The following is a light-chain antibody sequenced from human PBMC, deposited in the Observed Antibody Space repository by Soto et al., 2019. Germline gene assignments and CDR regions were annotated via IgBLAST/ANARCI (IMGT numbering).Light chain of an antibody. CDR1: QRIYTN. CDR3: QQRYNWPLT. CDR2: GAS. J-gene: IGKJ4*01. Sequence: EIVMTPSPATLSVSPGERVTLSCWASQRIYTNLAWYQHTPGQAPRLLIHGASNRATGIPARFSGSGSGTDFTLTISSLEPEDFAVYYCQQRYNWPLTFGGGTKVDI. V-gene: IGKV3-11*01.